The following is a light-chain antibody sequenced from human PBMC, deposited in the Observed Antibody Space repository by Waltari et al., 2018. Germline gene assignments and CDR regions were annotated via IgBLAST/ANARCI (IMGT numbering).Light chain of an antibody. CDR1: SSNIGRNI. CDR2: SNS. J-gene: IGLJ3*02. V-gene: IGLV1-44*01. CDR3: AAWDDSLNGWV. Sequence: QSVLTQPPSTSGTPGQRVIISCSGSSSNIGRNIVNWYQQLPGSAPKLLIYSNSQAPSGVPDRFPGSKSDTSACRAISGLESDDEADYYCAAWDDSLNGWVFGGGTKLTVL.